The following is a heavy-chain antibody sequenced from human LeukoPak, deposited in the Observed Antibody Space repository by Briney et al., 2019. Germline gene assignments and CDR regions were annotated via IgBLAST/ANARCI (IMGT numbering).Heavy chain of an antibody. D-gene: IGHD3-10*01. CDR3: ATVSGSGSYYNHFDY. J-gene: IGHJ4*02. CDR1: GYTFTDYY. CDR2: VDPEDDET. V-gene: IGHV1-69-2*01. Sequence: ASVKVSCKVSGYTFTDYYMHWLQQAPGKGLEWMGLVDPEDDETLYAEKFQGRVTITADTSSDTAYMELSSLRSEDTAVYYCATVSGSGSYYNHFDYWGQGTLVTVSS.